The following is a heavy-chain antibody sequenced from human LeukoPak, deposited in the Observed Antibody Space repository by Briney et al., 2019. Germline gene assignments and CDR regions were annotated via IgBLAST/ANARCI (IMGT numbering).Heavy chain of an antibody. CDR1: GFTFSSYS. CDR2: ISSSSYI. D-gene: IGHD5-18*01. CDR3: ARGEVQLWLSPHYYYYGMDV. V-gene: IGHV3-21*01. Sequence: GESLRLSCAASGFTFSSYSMNWVRQAPGKGLEWVSSISSSSYIYYADSVKGRFTISRDNAKNSLYLQMNSLRAENTAVYYCARGEVQLWLSPHYYYYGMDVWGQGTTVTVSS. J-gene: IGHJ6*02.